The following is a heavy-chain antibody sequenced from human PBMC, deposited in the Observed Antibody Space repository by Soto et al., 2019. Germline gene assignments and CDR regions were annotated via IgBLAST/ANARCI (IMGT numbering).Heavy chain of an antibody. CDR3: TTALGELLLPDAY. CDR2: IKSKTDGGTT. J-gene: IGHJ4*02. V-gene: IGHV3-15*01. CDR1: GFTFSNAW. D-gene: IGHD1-26*01. Sequence: LRLSCAASGFTFSNAWMSWVRQAPGKGLEWVGRIKSKTDGGTTDYAAPVKGRFTISRDDSKNTLYLQMNSLKTEDTAVYYCTTALGELLLPDAYWGQGTLVTVSS.